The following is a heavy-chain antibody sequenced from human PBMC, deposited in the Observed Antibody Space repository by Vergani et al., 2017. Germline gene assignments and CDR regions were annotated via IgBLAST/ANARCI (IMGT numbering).Heavy chain of an antibody. V-gene: IGHV3-23*01. J-gene: IGHJ6*02. Sequence: EVQLLESGGGLVQPGGSLRLSCAASGFTFSSYAMSWVRQAPGKGLEWVSAISGSGGSTYYADSVKGRFTISRDNSKNTLYLQMNSLRAEDTAVYYCAKVSSSSSSNYYCYGMDVWGQGTTVTVSS. CDR1: GFTFSSYA. CDR2: ISGSGGST. D-gene: IGHD6-6*01. CDR3: AKVSSSSSSNYYCYGMDV.